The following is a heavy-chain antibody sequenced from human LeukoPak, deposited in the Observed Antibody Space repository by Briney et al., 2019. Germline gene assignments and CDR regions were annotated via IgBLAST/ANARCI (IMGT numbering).Heavy chain of an antibody. CDR2: INPSGGST. D-gene: IGHD3-22*01. V-gene: IGHV1-46*01. CDR3: AKTTAGPDSSGHIKEYYFDY. J-gene: IGHJ4*02. CDR1: GYTFTSYY. Sequence: ASVKVSCKASGYTFTSYYMHWVRQAPGQGLEWMGIINPSGGSTSYAQKFQGRVAMTRDTSTSTVYMELSSLRSEDTAVYYCAKTTAGPDSSGHIKEYYFDYWGQGTLVTVSS.